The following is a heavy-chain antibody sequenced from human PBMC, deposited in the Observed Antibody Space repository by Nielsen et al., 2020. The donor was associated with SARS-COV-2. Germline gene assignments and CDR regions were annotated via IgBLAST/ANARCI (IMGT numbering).Heavy chain of an antibody. J-gene: IGHJ4*02. CDR1: GFTFSSYG. V-gene: IGHV3-30*03. CDR2: ISYDGSNK. Sequence: GESLKISCAASGFTFSSYGMHWVRQAPGKGLEWVAVISYDGSNKYYADSVKGRFTISRDNSKNTLYLQMNSLRAEDTAVYYCAREGTVVIDYWGQGTLVTVSS. D-gene: IGHD2-21*01. CDR3: AREGTVVIDY.